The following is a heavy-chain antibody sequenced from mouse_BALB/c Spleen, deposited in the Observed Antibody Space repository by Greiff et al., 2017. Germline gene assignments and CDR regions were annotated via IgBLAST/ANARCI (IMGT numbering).Heavy chain of an antibody. D-gene: IGHD1-1*01. J-gene: IGHJ1*01. CDR1: GFNIKDYY. CDR3: ATSYYYGSRGWYFDV. CDR2: IDPENGNT. Sequence: EVQLQQSGAELVRPGALVKLSCKASGFNIKDYYMHWVKQRPEQGLEWIGWIDPENGNTIYDPKFQGKASITADTSSNTAYLQLSSLTSEDTAVYYCATSYYYGSRGWYFDVWGAGTTVTVSS. V-gene: IGHV14-1*02.